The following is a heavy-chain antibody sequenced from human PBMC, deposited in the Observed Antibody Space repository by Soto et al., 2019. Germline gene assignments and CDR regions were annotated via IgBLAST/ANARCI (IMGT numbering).Heavy chain of an antibody. CDR2: ISADNGNT. V-gene: IGHV1-18*01. CDR3: ARDGFGPISLDS. Sequence: ASVKVSCKASGYTFTEYGVTWVRQAPEQGLEWMGWISADNGNTNYAQKFQGRVTMTTDTSTRTAYMELRSLTSDDTAFYYCARDGFGPISLDSWGQGTLVTVSS. J-gene: IGHJ4*02. D-gene: IGHD3-10*01. CDR1: GYTFTEYG.